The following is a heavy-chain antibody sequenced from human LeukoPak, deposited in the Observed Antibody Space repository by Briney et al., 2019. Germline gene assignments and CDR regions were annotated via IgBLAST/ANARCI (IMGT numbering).Heavy chain of an antibody. CDR2: IKQDGSEK. CDR3: ARDALRVGITMIVVVTRPDY. CDR1: GFTFSSYW. V-gene: IGHV3-7*01. D-gene: IGHD3-22*01. J-gene: IGHJ4*02. Sequence: GGSLRLSCAASGFTFSSYWMSWVRQAPGKGLEWVANIKQDGSEKYYVDSVKGRFTIPRDNAKNSLYLQMNSLRAEDTAVYYCARDALRVGITMIVVVTRPDYWGQGTLVTVSS.